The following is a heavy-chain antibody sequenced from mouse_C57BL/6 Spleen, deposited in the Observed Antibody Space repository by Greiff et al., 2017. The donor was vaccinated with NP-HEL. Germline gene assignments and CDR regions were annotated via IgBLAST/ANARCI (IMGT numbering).Heavy chain of an antibody. CDR3: ATGLTTVVAPDV. CDR2: IYPGDGDT. D-gene: IGHD1-1*01. CDR1: GYAFSSSW. V-gene: IGHV1-82*01. J-gene: IGHJ1*03. Sequence: QVQLQQSGPELVKPGASVKISCKASGYAFSSSWMNWVKQRPGKGLEWIGRIYPGDGDTNYNGKFKGKATLTADKSSSTAYMQLSSLTSEDSAVYFCATGLTTVVAPDVWGTGTTVTVSS.